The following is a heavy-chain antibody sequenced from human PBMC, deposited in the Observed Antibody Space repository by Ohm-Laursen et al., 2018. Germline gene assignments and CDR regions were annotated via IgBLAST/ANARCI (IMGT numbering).Heavy chain of an antibody. V-gene: IGHV4-59*01. CDR3: ARDYATAFFDP. CDR2: IYYNGNT. D-gene: IGHD2-21*02. J-gene: IGHJ5*02. CDR1: GGSISRYY. Sequence: SQTLSLTCAVPGGSISRYYWNWIRQPPGKGLEWIGYIYYNGNTIYNPSLNSRVTMSVDTSKNQFSLKLSSVTAADTAVYYCARDYATAFFDPWGQGTLVTVSS.